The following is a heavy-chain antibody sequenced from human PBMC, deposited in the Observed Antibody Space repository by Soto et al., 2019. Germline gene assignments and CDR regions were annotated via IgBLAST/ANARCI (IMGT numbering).Heavy chain of an antibody. V-gene: IGHV4-30-4*01. J-gene: IGHJ4*02. CDR2: IFDSGTT. D-gene: IGHD7-27*01. CDR1: GGSISSSNC. CDR3: ARGPSGDKVHY. Sequence: PSETLSLTCAVSGGSISSSNCWSWIRQPPGEGLEWIGHIFDSGTTYTNPSLRSQVAISLDTSKNHFSLTLSSVTAADTAVYYCARGPSGDKVHYWGQGALVTVS.